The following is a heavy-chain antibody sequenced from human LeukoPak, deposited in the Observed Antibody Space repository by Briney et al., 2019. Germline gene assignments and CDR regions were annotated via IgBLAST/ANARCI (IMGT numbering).Heavy chain of an antibody. D-gene: IGHD6-19*01. CDR2: IYTSGST. CDR1: GGSISSGSYY. Sequence: SQTLSLTCTVSGGSISSGSYYWSWIRQPAGKGLERIGRIYTSGSTNYNPSLKSRVTISVDTSKNQFSLKLSSVTAADTAVYYCAKGYSSGWTSNWFDPWGQGTLVTVSS. J-gene: IGHJ5*02. CDR3: AKGYSSGWTSNWFDP. V-gene: IGHV4-61*02.